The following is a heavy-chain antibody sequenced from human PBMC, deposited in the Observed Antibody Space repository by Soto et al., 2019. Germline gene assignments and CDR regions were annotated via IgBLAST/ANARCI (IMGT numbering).Heavy chain of an antibody. D-gene: IGHD2-2*02. CDR3: ARGRALGYCSSTSCYTAFDI. Sequence: ASVKVSCKASGYTFTSYHMHWVRQAPGQGLEWMGIINPSGGSTSYAQKFQGRVTMTRDTSTSTVYMELSSLRSEDTAVYYCARGRALGYCSSTSCYTAFDIWGQGTMVTVSS. CDR1: GYTFTSYH. V-gene: IGHV1-46*03. CDR2: INPSGGST. J-gene: IGHJ3*02.